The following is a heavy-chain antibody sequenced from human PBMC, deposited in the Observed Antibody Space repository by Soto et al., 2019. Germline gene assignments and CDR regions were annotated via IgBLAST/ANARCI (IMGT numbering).Heavy chain of an antibody. CDR2: IIPILGTA. Sequence: ASVKVSCKASGGTFSSYAISWVRQAPGQGLEWMGGIIPILGTANYAQKFQGRVTITADESTSTAYMELSSLRSEDTAVYYCARDLLVHYYDSSGYYDPWFDPWGQGTLVTVSS. D-gene: IGHD3-22*01. V-gene: IGHV1-69*13. J-gene: IGHJ5*02. CDR3: ARDLLVHYYDSSGYYDPWFDP. CDR1: GGTFSSYA.